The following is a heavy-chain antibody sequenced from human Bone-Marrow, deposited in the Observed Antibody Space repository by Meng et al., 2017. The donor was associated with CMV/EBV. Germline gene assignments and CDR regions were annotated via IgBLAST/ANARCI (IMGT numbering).Heavy chain of an antibody. Sequence: GESLKISCKGSGYSFTSYWIGWVRQMPGKGLEWMGIIYPGDSDTRYSPSFQGQVTISADKSISTAYLQWSSLRSEDTAVYYCARVRLELRFLEWPITDYYGMDVWGQGTTVTVSS. J-gene: IGHJ6*02. CDR1: GYSFTSYW. V-gene: IGHV5-51*01. D-gene: IGHD3-3*01. CDR3: ARVRLELRFLEWPITDYYGMDV. CDR2: IYPGDSDT.